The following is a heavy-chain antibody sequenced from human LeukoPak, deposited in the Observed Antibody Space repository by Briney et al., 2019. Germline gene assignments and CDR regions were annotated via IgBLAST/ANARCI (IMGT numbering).Heavy chain of an antibody. D-gene: IGHD3-10*01. CDR3: ARGMGAVPRTFDI. CDR1: GFTFTTYS. CDR2: IYSSTSFI. J-gene: IGHJ3*02. Sequence: GGSLRLSCAASGFTFTTYSMNWVRQAPGKGLEWVSSIYSSTSFIYYADSVKGRFTISRDNAKNSLYLEMNSLRPEDTAVYYCARGMGAVPRTFDIWGQGTMVTVSS. V-gene: IGHV3-21*04.